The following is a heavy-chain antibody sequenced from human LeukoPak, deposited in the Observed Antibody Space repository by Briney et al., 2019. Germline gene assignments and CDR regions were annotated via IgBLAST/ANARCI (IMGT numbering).Heavy chain of an antibody. CDR1: GFTFSTYV. J-gene: IGHJ4*02. V-gene: IGHV3-64D*06. CDR2: ISSNGDNT. CDR3: VRGTGY. Sequence: GGSLRLSCSVPGFTFSTYVMHWVRQAPGKGLVYVSAISSNGDNTYYADSVKGRFTISRDNSKNTLYLQMSSLRADDTAVYYCVRGTGYWGQGTLVTVSS.